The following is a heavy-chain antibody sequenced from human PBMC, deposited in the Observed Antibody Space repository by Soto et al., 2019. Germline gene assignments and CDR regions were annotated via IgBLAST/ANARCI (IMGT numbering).Heavy chain of an antibody. V-gene: IGHV4-31*02. CDR1: GDSIGTGAFY. Sequence: HLQESGPRLVAPSQTLSLRCTVSGDSIGTGAFYWTWVRQFPGKGLEWIGYVSVSGNAYYNPSLKCRVAMSIEKSENQLSLGLLSVTAADAAVYFCARALGGVSASGMDVWGQGTTVTVSS. CDR3: ARALGGVSASGMDV. D-gene: IGHD3-3*01. CDR2: VSVSGNA. J-gene: IGHJ6*02.